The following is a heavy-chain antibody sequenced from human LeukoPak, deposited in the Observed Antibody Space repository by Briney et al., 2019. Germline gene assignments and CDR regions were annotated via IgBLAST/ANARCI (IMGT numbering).Heavy chain of an antibody. CDR1: GFTFTDYA. D-gene: IGHD3-9*01. V-gene: IGHV3-30*04. CDR2: ISSDGNVK. Sequence: GGSLRLSCVGSGFTFTDYAIHWLRQAPGKGMESVAFISSDGNVKFYSDSLKGRITISRDNFRNTVSLEMSTLRPEDTALYYCVRDLTYGARFDYWGQGTLVTVSS. CDR3: VRDLTYGARFDY. J-gene: IGHJ4*02.